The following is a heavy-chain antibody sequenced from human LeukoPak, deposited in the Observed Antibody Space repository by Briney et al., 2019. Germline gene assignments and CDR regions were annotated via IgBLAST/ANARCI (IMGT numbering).Heavy chain of an antibody. CDR1: GYTFNSYG. Sequence: ASVKVSCKASGYTFNSYGISWVRQAPGQGLEWMGWISAYNGNTSYAQKLQGRVTMTTDTSTSTAYMELRSLRSDDTAVYYCARNIAAAGTGGYWGQGTLVTVSS. V-gene: IGHV1-18*01. J-gene: IGHJ4*02. D-gene: IGHD6-13*01. CDR3: ARNIAAAGTGGY. CDR2: ISAYNGNT.